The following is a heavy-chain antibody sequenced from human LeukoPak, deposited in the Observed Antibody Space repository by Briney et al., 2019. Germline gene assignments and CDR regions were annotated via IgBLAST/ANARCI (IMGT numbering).Heavy chain of an antibody. Sequence: GASVKVSCKASGYTFTSYGISWVRQAPGQGLEWMGWINPNSGGTNYAQKFQGRVTMTRDTSISTAYMELSRLRSDDTAVYYCARDYAAAGTVSPWFDPWGQGTLVTVSS. CDR1: GYTFTSYG. D-gene: IGHD6-13*01. CDR3: ARDYAAAGTVSPWFDP. CDR2: INPNSGGT. J-gene: IGHJ5*02. V-gene: IGHV1-2*02.